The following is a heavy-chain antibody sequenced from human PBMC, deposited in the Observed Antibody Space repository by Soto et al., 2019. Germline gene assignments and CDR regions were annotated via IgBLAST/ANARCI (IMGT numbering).Heavy chain of an antibody. V-gene: IGHV3-7*03. CDR3: ARGGRIRASGWFDY. CDR2: IQQDGSEK. J-gene: IGHJ4*02. D-gene: IGHD6-19*01. CDR1: GFTFGDYA. Sequence: EVQLVESGGGLVQPGRSLRLSCTASGFTFGDYAMSWVRQAPGKGLEWVANIQQDGSEKYYVDSVKGRFTISRDNAKNSLYLQMNSLRAEDTAVYYCARGGRIRASGWFDYWGQGTLVTVSS.